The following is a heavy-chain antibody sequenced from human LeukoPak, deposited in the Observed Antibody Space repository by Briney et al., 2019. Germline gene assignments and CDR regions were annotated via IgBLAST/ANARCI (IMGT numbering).Heavy chain of an antibody. D-gene: IGHD1-26*01. CDR1: GDSISSGGYY. CDR2: IYNSGST. J-gene: IGHJ4*02. Sequence: SETLSLTCTVSGDSISSGGYYWSWIRQHPGKGLEWIGYIYNSGSTYYDPSLKSRVAISIDTSKRQFSLKLTSVTAADTAVYYCAREPTGSYSFDFWGQGTLVTVSS. V-gene: IGHV4-31*03. CDR3: AREPTGSYSFDF.